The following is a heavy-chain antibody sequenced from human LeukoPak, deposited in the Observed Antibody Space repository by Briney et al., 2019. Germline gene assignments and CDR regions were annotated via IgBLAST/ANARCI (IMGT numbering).Heavy chain of an antibody. J-gene: IGHJ4*02. CDR1: GFIFSSYA. D-gene: IGHD2-15*01. CDR2: ISAAGGIT. Sequence: SGGSLRLSCAASGFIFSSYAMSWVRQAPGKGLEWVSTISAAGGITYYADSVKGRFTISRDNSKNTLFLQMSSLRAEDTAVYYCAGYYRSSGTCRKYLDYWGQGTLVTVSS. V-gene: IGHV3-23*01. CDR3: AGYYRSSGTCRKYLDY.